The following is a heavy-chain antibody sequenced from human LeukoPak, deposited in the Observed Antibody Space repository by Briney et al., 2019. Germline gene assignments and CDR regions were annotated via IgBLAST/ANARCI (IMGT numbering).Heavy chain of an antibody. CDR3: AKWGKEAARPLYYFDY. D-gene: IGHD6-6*01. CDR1: GFTFSSSA. V-gene: IGHV3-23*01. J-gene: IGHJ4*02. CDR2: ISASGGST. Sequence: PGGSLRLSCAASGFTFSSSAMSWVRQVPGKGLEWVSGISASGGSTYYADSVRGRFTISRDNSKNTLYVQMNSLRDEDTAVYYCAKWGKEAARPLYYFDYWGQGTLVTVSS.